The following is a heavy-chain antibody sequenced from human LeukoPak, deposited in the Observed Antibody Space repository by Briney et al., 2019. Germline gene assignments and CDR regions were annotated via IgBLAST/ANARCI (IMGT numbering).Heavy chain of an antibody. V-gene: IGHV4-39*01. D-gene: IGHD1-26*01. CDR1: GGSISNAAYH. J-gene: IGHJ4*02. CDR3: ARLINGSPGDY. CDR2: LYYTGIT. Sequence: KPSETLSLTCTVSGGSISNAAYHWGRIRQPPGKGLEWIGSLYYTGITYYNPSLKSRVTISADTSKNQFSLKVTSVTAADTAVYYCARLINGSPGDYWGQGTLVTVSS.